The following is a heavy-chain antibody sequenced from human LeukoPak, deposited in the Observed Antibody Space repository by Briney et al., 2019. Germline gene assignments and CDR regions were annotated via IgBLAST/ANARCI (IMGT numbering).Heavy chain of an antibody. CDR3: ASEYQLPNYYGMDV. CDR1: GYTFTGYG. J-gene: IGHJ6*02. D-gene: IGHD2-2*01. Sequence: ASVKVSCKASGYTFTGYGISWVRQAPGQGLEWMGWISAYNGNTNYAQKLQGRVTMTTDTSTSTAYMELRSLRSDDTAVYYCASEYQLPNYYGMDVWGQGTTVTVSS. CDR2: ISAYNGNT. V-gene: IGHV1-18*01.